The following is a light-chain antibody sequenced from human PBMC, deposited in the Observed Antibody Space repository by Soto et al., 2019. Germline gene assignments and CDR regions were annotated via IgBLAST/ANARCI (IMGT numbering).Light chain of an antibody. CDR2: GAS. J-gene: IGKJ5*01. CDR3: QQLVSYPIT. V-gene: IGKV3-15*01. CDR1: QSVSSN. Sequence: EIVMPQSPATLSVSPGERATVSCRASQSVSSNLAWYQQKPGQAPRLLIYGASTRATGIPARFSGSGSGTEFTLTIHSLQPEDFVTYYCQQLVSYPITFGQGTRLEI.